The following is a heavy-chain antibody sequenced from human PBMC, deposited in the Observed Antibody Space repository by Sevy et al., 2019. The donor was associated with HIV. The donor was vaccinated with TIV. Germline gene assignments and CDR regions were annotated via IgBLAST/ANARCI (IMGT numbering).Heavy chain of an antibody. CDR3: ARSRASYYGMDV. V-gene: IGHV3-9*01. Sequence: GGSLRLSCAASGFNFDDYAMHWVRQAPGKGLEWVSGITWHSYNIGYPDSVKGRFTISRDNAKNSLYLQMNSLRTEDTALYYCARSRASYYGMDVWGQGTTVTVSS. J-gene: IGHJ6*02. CDR2: ITWHSYNI. CDR1: GFNFDDYA. D-gene: IGHD6-6*01.